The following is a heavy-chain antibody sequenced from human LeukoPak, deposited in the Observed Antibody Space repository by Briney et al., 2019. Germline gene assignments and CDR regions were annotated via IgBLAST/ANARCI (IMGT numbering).Heavy chain of an antibody. CDR1: GGSISSYY. CDR2: IYTSGST. J-gene: IGHJ5*02. CDR3: ARDGPVWFGELSPWFDP. V-gene: IGHV4-4*07. D-gene: IGHD3-10*01. Sequence: SETLSLTCTVSGGSISSYYWSWIRQPAGKGLEWIGRIYTSGSTNYNPSLKSRVTMSVDTSKNQFSLKLSSVTAAYTAVYYCARDGPVWFGELSPWFDPWGQGTLVTVSS.